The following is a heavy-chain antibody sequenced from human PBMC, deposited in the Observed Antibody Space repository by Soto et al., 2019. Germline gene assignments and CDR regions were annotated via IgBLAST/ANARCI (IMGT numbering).Heavy chain of an antibody. Sequence: ESLKISCKGSGYSSTNYWITWVRQMPGKGLEWMGRIDPSDSYTNYSPSFQGHVTISADKSISTAYLQWSSLKASDTAMYYCARQGVATIPDYWGQGTLVTVSS. V-gene: IGHV5-10-1*01. J-gene: IGHJ4*02. CDR2: IDPSDSYT. CDR1: GYSSTNYW. D-gene: IGHD2-21*01. CDR3: ARQGVATIPDY.